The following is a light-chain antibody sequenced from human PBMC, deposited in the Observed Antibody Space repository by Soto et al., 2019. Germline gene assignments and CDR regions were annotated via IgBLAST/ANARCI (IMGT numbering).Light chain of an antibody. Sequence: QSVLTQPPSVSGAPGQRVTISCTGSSSNIGAGYDVHWYQQLPGTAPKLLIYGNNNRPSGVPDRFSGSKSGTSASLAITGLQAEDEADYYCQSYDSSLSSYVFGTGTKLTAL. CDR2: GNN. J-gene: IGLJ1*01. V-gene: IGLV1-40*01. CDR3: QSYDSSLSSYV. CDR1: SSNIGAGYD.